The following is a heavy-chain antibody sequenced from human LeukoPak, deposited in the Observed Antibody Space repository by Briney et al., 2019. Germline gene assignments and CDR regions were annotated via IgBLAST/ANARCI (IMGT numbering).Heavy chain of an antibody. V-gene: IGHV4-61*05. CDR1: GGSISSSSYY. CDR2: IYYSGST. CDR3: ARHSLRYGYNLPEAFDI. Sequence: PSETLSLTCTVSGGSISSSSYYWDWIRQPPGKGLEWIGYIYYSGSTVYNPSLTNRVHISVDTSKDQFSLRLFSLTAADTAVYYCARHSLRYGYNLPEAFDIWGQGTLVTVSS. D-gene: IGHD5-24*01. J-gene: IGHJ3*02.